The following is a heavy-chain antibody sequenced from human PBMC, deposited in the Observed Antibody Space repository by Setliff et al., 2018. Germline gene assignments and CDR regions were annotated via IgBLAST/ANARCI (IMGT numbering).Heavy chain of an antibody. CDR1: GYTFTDYY. CDR3: ARRDGRSGYLGFDL. J-gene: IGHJ4*02. CDR2: INPTNGDI. D-gene: IGHD3-22*01. V-gene: IGHV1-2*07. Sequence: VKVSCKPSGYTFTDYYIHWVRQAPGQGLEWMGWINPTNGDIFYAPKFAGRVTMTRDTPISTVYMDLSLLTSDDTAVYFCARRDGRSGYLGFDLWGQGSLVTVSS.